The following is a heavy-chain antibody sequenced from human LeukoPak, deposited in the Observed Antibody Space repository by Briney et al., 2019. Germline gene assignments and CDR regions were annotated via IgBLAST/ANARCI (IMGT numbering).Heavy chain of an antibody. CDR2: MYYSGNT. J-gene: IGHJ3*02. D-gene: IGHD1-26*01. CDR1: GGSISSYY. CDR3: ARHTLVGARNAFDI. V-gene: IGHV4-59*08. Sequence: SETLSLTCNVSGGSISSYYWSWIRQPPGKGLEWIGYMYYSGNTNYNPSLKSRVTTSVDSSKNQFSLKLSSVTAADAAVYYCARHTLVGARNAFDIWGQGTMVTVSS.